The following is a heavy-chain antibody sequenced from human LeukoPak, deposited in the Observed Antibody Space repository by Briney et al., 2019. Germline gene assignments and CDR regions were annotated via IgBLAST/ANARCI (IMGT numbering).Heavy chain of an antibody. D-gene: IGHD5-24*01. CDR2: IHGSGHDT. J-gene: IGHJ4*02. CDR1: GFTYSNYA. CDR3: AKMWEMAIFDY. V-gene: IGHV3-23*01. Sequence: GGSLRLSCAASGFTYSNYAMSWVRQAPGQGLEWVSAIHGSGHDTFYADAVKGRFTVSRDNSRNTLYLQMNSLRAEDTAVYYCAKMWEMAIFDYWGQGTLVTVSS.